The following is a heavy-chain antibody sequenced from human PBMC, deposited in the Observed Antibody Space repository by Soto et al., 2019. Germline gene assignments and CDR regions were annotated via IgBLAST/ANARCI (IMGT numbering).Heavy chain of an antibody. V-gene: IGHV1-69*12. Sequence: QVQLVQSGAEVKKPGSSVKVSCKASGGTFSSYATSWVRQAPGQGLEWMGGIIPIFGTADYAQKFQGRVTITADESTSTAYMELSSLRSEDTAVYYCASIRANTYCYGMDVWGQGTTVTVSS. CDR3: ASIRANTYCYGMDV. CDR2: IIPIFGTA. D-gene: IGHD3-10*01. J-gene: IGHJ6*02. CDR1: GGTFSSYA.